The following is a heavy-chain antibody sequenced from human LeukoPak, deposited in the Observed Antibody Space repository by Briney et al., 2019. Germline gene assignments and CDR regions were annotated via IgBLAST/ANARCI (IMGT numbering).Heavy chain of an antibody. CDR1: GYTFTSQY. J-gene: IGHJ3*02. V-gene: IGHV1-46*01. CDR2: INPSGGST. Sequence: ASVKVSCKASGYTFTSQYVHWVRQAPGRGLEWMRIINPSGGSTRYAQKFQGRVTMTRDTSTSTVYMELKRLRSEDTAVYYCASWFGENDALDIWGQGTMVTVSS. CDR3: ASWFGENDALDI. D-gene: IGHD3-10*01.